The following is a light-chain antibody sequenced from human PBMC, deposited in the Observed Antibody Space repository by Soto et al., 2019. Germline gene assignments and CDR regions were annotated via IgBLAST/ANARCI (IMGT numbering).Light chain of an antibody. CDR2: GNS. CDR1: SSNIGAGYD. Sequence: QSVLTQPPSVSGAPGQRVTISCTWSSSNIGAGYDVHWYQQLPGTAPKLLIYGNSNRPSGVPDRFSGSKSGTSASLAITGLQAEYEADYYCQSYDSSLSGSVFGGGTKLTVL. CDR3: QSYDSSLSGSV. J-gene: IGLJ3*02. V-gene: IGLV1-40*01.